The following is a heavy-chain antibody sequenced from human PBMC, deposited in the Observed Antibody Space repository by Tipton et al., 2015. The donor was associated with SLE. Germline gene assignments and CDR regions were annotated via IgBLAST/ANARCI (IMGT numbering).Heavy chain of an antibody. CDR2: VYYSGTT. Sequence: TLSLTCTVSGGSISSRSYYWGWIRQPPGKGLEWIGYVYYSGTTNYSPSLSGRLTLSVDTSKNQFSLKLSSVTAADTAIYYCARHNDILTDYPAAPFDSWGQGTLVTVSS. D-gene: IGHD3-9*01. J-gene: IGHJ4*02. V-gene: IGHV4-61*05. CDR3: ARHNDILTDYPAAPFDS. CDR1: GGSISSRSYY.